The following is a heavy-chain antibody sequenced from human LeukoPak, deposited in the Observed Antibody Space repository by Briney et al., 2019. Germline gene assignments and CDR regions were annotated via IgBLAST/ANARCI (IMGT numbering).Heavy chain of an antibody. CDR3: ARGLLGAPTYF. D-gene: IGHD1-26*01. V-gene: IGHV3-30-3*01. J-gene: IGHJ4*02. CDR2: ITYDGSNK. CDR1: GFTFSSNA. Sequence: GGSLRLSCAASGFTFSSNAMHWVRQAPGKGLEWVAVITYDGSNKYYADSVKGRFTISRDNSKNTLYLQMNSLRAEDTAVYYCARGLLGAPTYFWGQGTLVTVSS.